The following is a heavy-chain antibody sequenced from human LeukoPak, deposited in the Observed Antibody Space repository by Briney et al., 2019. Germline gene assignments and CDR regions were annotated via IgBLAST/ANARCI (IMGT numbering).Heavy chain of an antibody. CDR1: GGSISSYY. V-gene: IGHV4-59*01. J-gene: IGHJ5*02. CDR3: ARNTYQLDP. Sequence: SETLSLTCTVSGGSISSYYWSWIRQPPGKGLEWIGHINYNGGNNYNPSIKSRVTISVDMSKNQVSLKLSSVTAADTAVYYCARNTYQLDPWGQGTLVSVSS. CDR2: INYNGGN. D-gene: IGHD2-2*01.